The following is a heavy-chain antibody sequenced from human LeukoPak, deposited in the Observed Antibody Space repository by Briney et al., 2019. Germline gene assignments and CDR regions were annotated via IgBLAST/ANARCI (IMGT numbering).Heavy chain of an antibody. D-gene: IGHD5-18*01. CDR2: IIPISGTA. V-gene: IGHV1-69*05. CDR3: ASSLYSYGYFSDY. CDR1: GGTFSSYA. J-gene: IGHJ4*02. Sequence: VKVSCKASGGTFSSYAISWVRQAPGQGLEGMGRIIPISGTANYAQKFQGRVTITTDESTSTAYMELSSLRSEDTAVYYCASSLYSYGYFSDYWGQGPLVTVSS.